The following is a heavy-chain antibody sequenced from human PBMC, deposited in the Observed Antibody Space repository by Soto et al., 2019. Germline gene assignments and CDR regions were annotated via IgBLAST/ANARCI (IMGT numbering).Heavy chain of an antibody. J-gene: IGHJ4*02. CDR3: AAGVGLPRSY. D-gene: IGHD5-12*01. V-gene: IGHV4-30-2*01. CDR1: GGSISSGGYS. CDR2: ISHSGST. Sequence: QLQLQESGSGLVKPSQTLSLTCAVSGGSISSGGYSWSWIRQPPGKGLEWIGYISHSGSTYYNPSLKSPATGAVDMSMNQFSLKLTAVTAADTALYYCAAGVGLPRSYRRQGTLVTFSS.